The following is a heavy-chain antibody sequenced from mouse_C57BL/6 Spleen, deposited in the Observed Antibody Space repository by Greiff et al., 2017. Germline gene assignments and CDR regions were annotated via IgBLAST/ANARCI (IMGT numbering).Heavy chain of an antibody. D-gene: IGHD3-3*01. V-gene: IGHV1-22*01. J-gene: IGHJ3*01. CDR1: GYTFTDYY. CDR2: INPNNGGT. Sequence: EVQLQQSGPELVKPGASVKMSCKASGYTFTDYYMHWVKQSHGKSLEWIGYINPNNGGTSYNQKFKGKATLTVNKSSSTAYMRLRSLTSEDSAVYYGARRAWGGGFADWGQGTLVTVAA. CDR3: ARRAWGGGFAD.